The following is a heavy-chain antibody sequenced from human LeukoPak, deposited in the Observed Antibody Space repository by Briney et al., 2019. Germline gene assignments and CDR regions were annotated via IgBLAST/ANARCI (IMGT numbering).Heavy chain of an antibody. CDR1: GGSISSSSYY. V-gene: IGHV4-39*07. D-gene: IGHD3-10*01. CDR2: IYYSGST. CDR3: ARAPGGYGSGSRGAFDI. J-gene: IGHJ3*02. Sequence: SETLSLTCTVSGGSISSSSYYWGWIRQPPGKGLEWLGSIYYSGSTYYNPSLKSRVTISVDTSKNQFSLKLSSVTPADTAVYYCARAPGGYGSGSRGAFDIWGQGTMVTVSS.